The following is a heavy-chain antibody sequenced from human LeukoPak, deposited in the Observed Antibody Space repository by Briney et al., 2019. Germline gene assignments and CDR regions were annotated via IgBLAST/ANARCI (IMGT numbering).Heavy chain of an antibody. D-gene: IGHD1-20*01. J-gene: IGHJ5*02. Sequence: SETLSLTCTVSGGSISSSSYYGGWSRQPPGKGVGGIGSIYYSGSTYYNPSLKRRVTISVDTSKNQFSLKLSSVTAADTAVYYCARQVRYDFWFDPWGQGTLVTVSS. CDR2: IYYSGST. V-gene: IGHV4-39*01. CDR3: ARQVRYDFWFDP. CDR1: GGSISSSSYY.